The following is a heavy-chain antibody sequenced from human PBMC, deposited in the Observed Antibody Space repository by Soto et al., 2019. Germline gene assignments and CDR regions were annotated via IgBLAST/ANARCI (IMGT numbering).Heavy chain of an antibody. CDR3: ARHGGTTPFDF. V-gene: IGHV4-39*01. J-gene: IGHJ4*02. CDR2: VSYSGST. CDR1: GDSIRGSNFY. D-gene: IGHD4-17*01. Sequence: QLQLQESGPGLVKPSETLSLTCTLSGDSIRGSNFYWAWIRQPPGQELEWVGTVSYSGSTYYHPSPKSRVTLSVDPSKNQFSLRLSSVTASDTGTYFCARHGGTTPFDFWGQGIQVAVSS.